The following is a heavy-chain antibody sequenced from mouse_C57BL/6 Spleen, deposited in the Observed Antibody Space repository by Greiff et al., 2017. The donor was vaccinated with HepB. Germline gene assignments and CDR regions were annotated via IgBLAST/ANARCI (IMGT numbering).Heavy chain of an antibody. V-gene: IGHV1-82*01. J-gene: IGHJ1*03. CDR3: ARGDNWDWYFDV. Sequence: QVQLKESGPELVKPGASVKISCKASGYAFSSSWMNWVKQRPGKGLEWIGRIYPGDGDTNYNGKFKGKATLTADKSSSTAYMQLSSLTSEDSAVYFWARGDNWDWYFDVWGTGTTVTVSS. D-gene: IGHD4-1*02. CDR1: GYAFSSSW. CDR2: IYPGDGDT.